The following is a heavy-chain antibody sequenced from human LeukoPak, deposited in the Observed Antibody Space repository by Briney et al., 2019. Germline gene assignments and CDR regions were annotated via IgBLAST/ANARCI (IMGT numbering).Heavy chain of an antibody. J-gene: IGHJ4*02. Sequence: GGSLRLSCAASAFTFSTYNINWVRQAPGKGLDWVSSISPTGGYIYYADSVKGRFTISRDNAKNSPFLQMNSLRVEDTAVYYCARGGQSLQRRDEFDYWSQGTLVTVSS. CDR3: ARGGQSLQRRDEFDY. CDR1: AFTFSTYN. V-gene: IGHV3-21*01. CDR2: ISPTGGYI. D-gene: IGHD6-25*01.